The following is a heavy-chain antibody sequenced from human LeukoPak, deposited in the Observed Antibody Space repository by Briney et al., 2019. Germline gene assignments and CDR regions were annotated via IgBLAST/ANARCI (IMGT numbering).Heavy chain of an antibody. Sequence: ASVKVSCKASGYSFSNYHVHWVRQAPGQGLVWVGIMAPRDDGAAYAQKFQGRVTMTRDTSTSTLYMDLSSLRPEDTAVHYCAREVRTGIGATDYWGQGTLVTVSS. CDR3: AREVRTGIGATDY. CDR1: GYSFSNYH. CDR2: MAPRDDGA. D-gene: IGHD1-14*01. V-gene: IGHV1-46*01. J-gene: IGHJ4*02.